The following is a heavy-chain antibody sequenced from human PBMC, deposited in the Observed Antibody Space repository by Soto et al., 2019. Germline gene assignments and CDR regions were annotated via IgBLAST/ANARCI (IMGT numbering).Heavy chain of an antibody. CDR1: GGSFSGYY. V-gene: IGHV4-34*01. CDR3: ARGRIAAAVGLLIYGMDV. J-gene: IGHJ6*02. D-gene: IGHD6-13*01. Sequence: SETLSLTCAVYGGSFSGYYWSWIRQPPGKGLEWIGEINHSGSTNYNPSLKSRVTISVDTSKNQFSLKLSSVTAADTAVYYCARGRIAAAVGLLIYGMDVWGQGTTVTVSS. CDR2: INHSGST.